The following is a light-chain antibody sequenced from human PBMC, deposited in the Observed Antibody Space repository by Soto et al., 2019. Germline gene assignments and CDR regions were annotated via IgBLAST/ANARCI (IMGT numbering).Light chain of an antibody. J-gene: IGKJ4*01. CDR1: QDINNY. CDR2: SAS. Sequence: DIQMTQSPSSLSASVGDRFTITCQASQDINNYLNWYHQKPGKAPKLLIYSASSLQSGVPSRFSGSGSGTDFTLTISSLQPEDFATYYCQQSYSTPLTFGGGTKVDI. V-gene: IGKV1-39*01. CDR3: QQSYSTPLT.